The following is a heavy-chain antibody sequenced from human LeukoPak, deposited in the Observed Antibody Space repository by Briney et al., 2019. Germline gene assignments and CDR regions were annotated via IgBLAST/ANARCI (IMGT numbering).Heavy chain of an antibody. CDR1: GFTFSSYA. D-gene: IGHD4-23*01. V-gene: IGHV3-30*04. CDR2: ISYDGSNK. Sequence: GGSLRLSCAASGFTFSSYAMHWVRQAPGKGLEWVAVISYDGSNKYYADSVKGRFTISRDNSKNTLYLQMNSLRAEDTAVYYCARAYGGSPTSWFDPWGQGTLVTVSS. CDR3: ARAYGGSPTSWFDP. J-gene: IGHJ5*02.